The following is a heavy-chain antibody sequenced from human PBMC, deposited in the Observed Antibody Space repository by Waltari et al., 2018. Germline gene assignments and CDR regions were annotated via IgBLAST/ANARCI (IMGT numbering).Heavy chain of an antibody. V-gene: IGHV4-4*02. CDR2: VHRNGRT. J-gene: IGHJ4*02. D-gene: IGHD2-15*01. CDR3: ARDLGRGLFLDS. CDR1: GDAMSGNSW. Sequence: QLQLQESGPGLVKPSGTLSLTCVVSGDAMSGNSWWSWVRQSPDKGLEWIGQVHRNGRTNYNPSLASRATVSLDSSMNQFSLRILSATAADTVVYYCARDLGRGLFLDSWGQGTLVTVSP.